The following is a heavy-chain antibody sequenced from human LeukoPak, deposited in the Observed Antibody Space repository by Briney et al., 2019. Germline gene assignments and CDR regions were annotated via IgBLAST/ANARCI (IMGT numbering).Heavy chain of an antibody. D-gene: IGHD1-26*01. Sequence: KPSETLSLTCTVSGGSISSYYWSGIRQPPGKGLEWIGYIYYSGSTNYNPSLKSRVTISVDTSRNQFSLKLSSVTAADTAVYYCAREYSGSYNYWGQGTLVTVSS. CDR2: IYYSGST. J-gene: IGHJ4*02. CDR1: GGSISSYY. V-gene: IGHV4-59*01. CDR3: AREYSGSYNY.